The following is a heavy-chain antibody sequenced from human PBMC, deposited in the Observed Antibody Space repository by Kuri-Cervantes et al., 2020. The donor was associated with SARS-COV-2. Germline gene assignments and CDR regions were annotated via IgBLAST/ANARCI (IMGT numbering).Heavy chain of an antibody. Sequence: SVKVSCKASGGTFSGYAISWVRRAPGQGLEWMGGIIPIFGTPNYAQKFQGRVTITTDESTRTAYMELNSLRSEDTAVYYCASHLTGTTPYVYYYYMDVWGKGTTVTVSS. J-gene: IGHJ6*03. D-gene: IGHD1-20*01. CDR3: ASHLTGTTPYVYYYYMDV. CDR2: IIPIFGTP. V-gene: IGHV1-69*05. CDR1: GGTFSGYA.